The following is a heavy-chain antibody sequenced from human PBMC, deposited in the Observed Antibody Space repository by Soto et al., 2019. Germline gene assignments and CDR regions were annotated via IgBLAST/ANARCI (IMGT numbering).Heavy chain of an antibody. CDR3: ARVERNGLFGFFDS. CDR1: GGSISGGSYY. CDR2: IYNSGST. V-gene: IGHV4-31*03. J-gene: IGHJ4*02. D-gene: IGHD3-10*02. Sequence: QVQLHESGPGLVKSSQTLSLTCTVSGGSISGGSYYWGWIRQHSGKGLEGIGNIYNSGSTYYNPSLKSRVSISVDTSENQCSLDLSSVTAADTAVYYCARVERNGLFGFFDSWGQGTLVTVPS.